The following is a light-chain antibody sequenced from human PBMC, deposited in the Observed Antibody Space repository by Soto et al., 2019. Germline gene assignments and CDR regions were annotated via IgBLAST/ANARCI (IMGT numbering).Light chain of an antibody. CDR3: QQYETFSGT. J-gene: IGKJ1*01. CDR2: DAS. Sequence: DIQMTQSPSTLSASVGDRLTITCRASQSISSWLAWYQQKPGKAPKLLIFDASSLESGVPSRFSGSGSGTEFTLTISSLQPDDFATYYCQQYETFSGTFGPGTKVDIK. CDR1: QSISSW. V-gene: IGKV1-5*01.